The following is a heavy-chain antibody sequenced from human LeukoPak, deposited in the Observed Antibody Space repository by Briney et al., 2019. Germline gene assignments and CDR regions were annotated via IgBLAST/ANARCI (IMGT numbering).Heavy chain of an antibody. CDR1: GYTFTSYG. V-gene: IGHV1-3*01. J-gene: IGHJ4*02. Sequence: ASVKVSCKASGYTFTSYGISWVRQAPGQGLEWMGWINAGNGNTKYSQKFQGRVTITRDTSASTAYMELSSLRSEDTAVYYCARAGESSSLDYWGQGTLVTVSS. CDR3: ARAGESSSLDY. D-gene: IGHD6-6*01. CDR2: INAGNGNT.